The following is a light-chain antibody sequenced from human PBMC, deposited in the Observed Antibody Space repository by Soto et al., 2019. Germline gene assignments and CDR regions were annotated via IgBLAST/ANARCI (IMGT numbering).Light chain of an antibody. V-gene: IGKV1-5*01. Sequence: DIQMTQSPYTLSPSVGDRVSITCRASQSISGWLAWYQQKPGKAPKLLIYDASSLESGVPSRFSGSGSGTEFSLTISGLQPDDFATYYCQQYNSYSVNAFGQGTKLEIK. CDR1: QSISGW. J-gene: IGKJ2*01. CDR2: DAS. CDR3: QQYNSYSVNA.